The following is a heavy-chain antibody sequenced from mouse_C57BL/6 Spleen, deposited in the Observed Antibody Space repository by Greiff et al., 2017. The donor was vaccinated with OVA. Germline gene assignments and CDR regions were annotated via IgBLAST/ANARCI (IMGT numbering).Heavy chain of an antibody. V-gene: IGHV1-5*01. D-gene: IGHD2-2*01. Sequence: VQLQQSGTVLARPGASVKMSCKTSGYTFTSYWMHWVKQRPGQGLEWIGAIYPGNSDTSYNQKFKGKAKLTAVTSASTAYMELSSLTNEDSAVYYCTREEGYDEGSYWYFDVWGTGTTVTVSS. CDR1: GYTFTSYW. CDR2: IYPGNSDT. CDR3: TREEGYDEGSYWYFDV. J-gene: IGHJ1*03.